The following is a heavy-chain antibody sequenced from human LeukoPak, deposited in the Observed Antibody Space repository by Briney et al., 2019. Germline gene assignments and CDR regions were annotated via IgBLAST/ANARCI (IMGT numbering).Heavy chain of an antibody. J-gene: IGHJ5*02. Sequence: ASVKVSCKASGYTFTSYDINWVRQATGQGLEWMGWMNPNSGNTGYAQKFQGRGTMTRNTSISTAYMELSSLRSEDTAVYYCARGGPRLLDIVVVVAATRCWFDPWGQGTLVTVTS. CDR1: GYTFTSYD. D-gene: IGHD2-15*01. CDR2: MNPNSGNT. V-gene: IGHV1-8*01. CDR3: ARGGPRLLDIVVVVAATRCWFDP.